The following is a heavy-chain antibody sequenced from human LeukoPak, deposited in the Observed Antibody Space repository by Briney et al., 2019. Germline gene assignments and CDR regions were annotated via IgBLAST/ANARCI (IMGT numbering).Heavy chain of an antibody. Sequence: SETLSLTCTVSGGSISSSSYYWGWIRQPPGKGLEWFGSIYYSGSTYYNPSLKSRVTISVDTSKNQFSLKLSSVTAADTAVYYCARQGWGWHQYYDFWSGYSDWWGQGTLVTVSS. D-gene: IGHD3-3*01. CDR2: IYYSGST. J-gene: IGHJ4*02. CDR1: GGSISSSSYY. CDR3: ARQGWGWHQYYDFWSGYSDW. V-gene: IGHV4-39*01.